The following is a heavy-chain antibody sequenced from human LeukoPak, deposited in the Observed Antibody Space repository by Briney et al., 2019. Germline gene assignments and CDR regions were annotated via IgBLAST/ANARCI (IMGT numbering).Heavy chain of an antibody. CDR2: ISGGGGNT. CDR3: AIYGGSATNAFDI. D-gene: IGHD5-12*01. V-gene: IGHV3-23*01. Sequence: GGSLRLSCAASGFTFSSYAMTWVRQGPGKGLEWVSDISGGGGNTYYADSVKGRFTISRDNSKSTLYLQMHSLRAEDTAVYYCAIYGGSATNAFDIWGQGTMVTVSS. J-gene: IGHJ3*02. CDR1: GFTFSSYA.